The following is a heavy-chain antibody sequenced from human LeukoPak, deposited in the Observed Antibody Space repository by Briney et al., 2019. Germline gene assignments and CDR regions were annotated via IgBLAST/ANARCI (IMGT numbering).Heavy chain of an antibody. J-gene: IGHJ5*02. V-gene: IGHV5-51*01. CDR1: GYSFTSYW. D-gene: IGHD2-2*01. Sequence: GESLKISCKGSGYSFTSYWIGGVRQMPGKGLEWMGIIYPGDSDTRYSPSFQGQVTISADKSISTAYLQWSSLKASDTAMYYCARRRYCSSTSCRNWFDPWGQGTLVTVSS. CDR2: IYPGDSDT. CDR3: ARRRYCSSTSCRNWFDP.